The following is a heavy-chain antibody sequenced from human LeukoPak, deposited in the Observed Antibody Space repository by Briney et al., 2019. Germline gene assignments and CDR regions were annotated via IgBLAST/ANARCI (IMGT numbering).Heavy chain of an antibody. CDR2: ISWNSGSI. V-gene: IGHV3-9*01. Sequence: GRSLRLSCAASGFTFDDYAMHWVRQAPGKGLEWVSGISWNSGSIGYADSVKGRFTISRDNAKNSLYLRMNSLRAEDTALYYCAKATLHYDFWSGYYTFDYWGQGTLVTVSS. CDR3: AKATLHYDFWSGYYTFDY. J-gene: IGHJ4*02. D-gene: IGHD3-3*01. CDR1: GFTFDDYA.